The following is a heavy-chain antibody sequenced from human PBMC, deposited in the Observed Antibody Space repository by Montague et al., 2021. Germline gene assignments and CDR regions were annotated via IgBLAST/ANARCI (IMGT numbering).Heavy chain of an antibody. V-gene: IGHV4-59*08. Sequence: SETLSLTCTVSSGSIFHAHWSWVRQPPGKGLEWLGSMFYGGATSNNPSLKSRVTISADTSKNQFSLKLSSVTAADTAVYYCTRPGGYCTNDTCYFWFAPWGQGTLVTVSS. J-gene: IGHJ5*02. CDR2: MFYGGAT. CDR1: SGSIFHAH. D-gene: IGHD2-8*01. CDR3: TRPGGYCTNDTCYFWFAP.